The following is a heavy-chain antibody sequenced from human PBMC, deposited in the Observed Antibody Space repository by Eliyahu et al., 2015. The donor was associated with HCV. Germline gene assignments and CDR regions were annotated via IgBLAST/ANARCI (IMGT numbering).Heavy chain of an antibody. CDR1: GFSLTTSGVA. J-gene: IGHJ3*02. D-gene: IGHD3-10*01. CDR2: IYWDDAQ. V-gene: IGHV2-5*02. CDR3: AHAAGVRGSSPFDI. Sequence: QITLRESGPTLVKPTQTLTLTCTFSGFSLTTSGVAVGWIRQPPGKALEWLALIYWDDAQHYSPSLKNRLTITRDTSKKQVVLTMTNMDPVDTATYYCAHAAGVRGSSPFDIWGQGTMVTVSS.